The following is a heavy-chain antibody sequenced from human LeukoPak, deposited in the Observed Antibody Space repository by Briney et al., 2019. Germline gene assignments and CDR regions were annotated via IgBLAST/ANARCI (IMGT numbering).Heavy chain of an antibody. CDR2: ISGSGDNT. Sequence: GGSLRLSCAVSGFTFSSYGMSWVRQAPGKGLEWVSGISGSGDNTYHADSVKGRFTISRDNSKNTLYLQMNSLRAEDTAVYYCARALWSTVDYWGQGTLVTVSS. CDR1: GFTFSSYG. CDR3: ARALWSTVDY. J-gene: IGHJ4*02. V-gene: IGHV3-23*01. D-gene: IGHD3-10*01.